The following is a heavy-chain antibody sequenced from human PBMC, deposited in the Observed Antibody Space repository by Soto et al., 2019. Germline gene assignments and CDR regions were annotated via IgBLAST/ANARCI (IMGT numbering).Heavy chain of an antibody. CDR2: ISGSGGST. CDR3: AKDTLGIGY. J-gene: IGHJ4*02. V-gene: IGHV3-23*01. CDR1: GFTFISYA. Sequence: PGGSLRLSCAASGFTFISYAMSWVRQAPGKGLEWVSAISGSGGSTYYADPVKGRFTISRDNPKDTLYLQMNSLRAEDTAVYYCAKDTLGIGYWGQGTLVTVSS. D-gene: IGHD1-26*01.